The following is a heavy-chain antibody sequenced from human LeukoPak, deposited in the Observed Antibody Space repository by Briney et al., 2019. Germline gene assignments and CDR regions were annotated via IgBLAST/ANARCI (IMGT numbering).Heavy chain of an antibody. CDR2: IKQDGSEK. D-gene: IGHD2-21*02. Sequence: RGSLRLSCAASGFTFSSYWMSWVRQAPGKGLEWVANIKQDGSEKYYVDSVKGRFTISRDNAKNSLYLQMNSLRAEDTAVYYCARDQMVVTGPFDYWGQGTLVTVSS. V-gene: IGHV3-7*01. J-gene: IGHJ4*02. CDR1: GFTFSSYW. CDR3: ARDQMVVTGPFDY.